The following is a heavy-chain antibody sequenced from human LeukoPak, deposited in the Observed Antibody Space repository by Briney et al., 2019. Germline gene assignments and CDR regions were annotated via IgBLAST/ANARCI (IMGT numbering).Heavy chain of an antibody. CDR2: MSAYNGNT. CDR3: ARLRGPYYDILTGYPDY. Sequence: ASVKVSCTASGYTFTSYGISWVRQAPGQGLEWMGWMSAYNGNTNYAQKLQGRVTITTDTSTSTAYMELRSLRSDDTAVYYCARLRGPYYDILTGYPDYWGQGTLVTVSS. D-gene: IGHD3-9*01. CDR1: GYTFTSYG. V-gene: IGHV1-18*04. J-gene: IGHJ4*02.